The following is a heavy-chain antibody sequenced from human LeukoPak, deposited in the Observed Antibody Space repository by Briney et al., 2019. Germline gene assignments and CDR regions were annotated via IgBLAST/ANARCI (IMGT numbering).Heavy chain of an antibody. J-gene: IGHJ6*03. Sequence: SVKVSCKASGDTFSSYAIRWVRQAPGQGLECMGGIIPIFGTPNYAQKFQGRITISTDDSTSTAYMELSSLRSEDTAVYYCARETLQTQNTDYHYLYMDVWGKGTTVTVSS. CDR3: ARETLQTQNTDYHYLYMDV. V-gene: IGHV1-69*05. CDR2: IIPIFGTP. CDR1: GDTFSSYA.